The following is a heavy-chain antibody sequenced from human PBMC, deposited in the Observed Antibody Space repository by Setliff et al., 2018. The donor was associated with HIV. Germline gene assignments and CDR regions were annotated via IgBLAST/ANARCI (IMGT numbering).Heavy chain of an antibody. CDR1: GYTFSDHY. CDR3: ARDSGTNDHFLSPYYGALDF. Sequence: GPVKVSCKSSGYTFSDHYIHWVRQAPGQGFQWMGWINPRSGVTKYAQKFQGRFIMTTDTTINTLYMELERLTSDDTALYYCARDSGTNDHFLSPYYGALDFWGLGTLVTVSS. V-gene: IGHV1-2*02. D-gene: IGHD3-3*02. J-gene: IGHJ4*02. CDR2: INPRSGVT.